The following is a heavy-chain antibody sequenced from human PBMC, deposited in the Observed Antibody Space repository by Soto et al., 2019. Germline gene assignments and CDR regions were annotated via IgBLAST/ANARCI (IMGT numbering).Heavy chain of an antibody. J-gene: IGHJ6*02. CDR1: GFTFSSYA. CDR2: ISGSGGST. D-gene: IGHD3-22*01. CDR3: AKGYYDHWGMDV. V-gene: IGHV3-23*01. Sequence: GGSLRLSCAASGFTFSSYAMSWVRQAPGKGLEWVKAISGSGGSTYYADSVKGRFTISKDNSKNTLYLQMNSLRVEYTAVYYCAKGYYDHWGMDVWGQGTTVTVSS.